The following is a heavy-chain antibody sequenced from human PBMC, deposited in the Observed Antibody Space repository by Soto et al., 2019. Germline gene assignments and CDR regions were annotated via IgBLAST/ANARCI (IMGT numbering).Heavy chain of an antibody. Sequence: SETLSLTCAVSGGSIRSSSWWTWLRQSPGKGLEWIGEIYHAGSPNYNPSFQSRVTISADTSKNLFSLRLTSVTAADTAIYYCARASSFRGDFDIWGQGTAVT. CDR2: IYHAGSP. CDR1: GGSIRSSSW. CDR3: ARASSFRGDFDI. D-gene: IGHD2-21*01. J-gene: IGHJ3*02. V-gene: IGHV4-4*02.